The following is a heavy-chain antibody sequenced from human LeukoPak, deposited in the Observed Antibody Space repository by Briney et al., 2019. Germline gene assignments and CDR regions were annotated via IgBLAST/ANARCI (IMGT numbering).Heavy chain of an antibody. D-gene: IGHD1-1*01. CDR3: ARDPPATGTTGFDY. V-gene: IGHV3-11*04. CDR1: GFTFSDYY. J-gene: IGHJ4*02. CDR2: ISSSGSTI. Sequence: GGSLRLSCAASGFTFSDYYMSWIRHAPGKGLEWVSYISSSGSTISYADSVKGRFTISRGNAKNSLYLQMNSLRAEDTAVYYCARDPPATGTTGFDYWGQGTLVTVSS.